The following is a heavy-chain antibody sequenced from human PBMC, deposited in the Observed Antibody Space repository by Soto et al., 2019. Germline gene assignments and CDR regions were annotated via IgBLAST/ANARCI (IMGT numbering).Heavy chain of an antibody. CDR3: ARAPYYYGSGSYYKSYSGMDV. Sequence: AAVKVSCKASGYTFTGYYMHWLLQAPGQGREGMGWINPNSGGTNYAQKFQGWVTMTRDTSISTAYMELSRLRSDDTAVYYCARAPYYYGSGSYYKSYSGMDVWGQGTTVTVSS. CDR1: GYTFTGYY. CDR2: INPNSGGT. J-gene: IGHJ6*02. V-gene: IGHV1-2*04. D-gene: IGHD3-10*01.